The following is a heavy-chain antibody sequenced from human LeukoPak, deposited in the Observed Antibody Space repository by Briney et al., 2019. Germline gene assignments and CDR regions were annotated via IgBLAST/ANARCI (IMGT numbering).Heavy chain of an antibody. CDR1: GGSISSYY. D-gene: IGHD2-21*01. V-gene: IGHV4-59*08. CDR3: VRYSMSLFDY. Sequence: SETLSLTCTVSGGSISSYYWSWIRQPPGKGLEWIGYIYYSGSTNYNPSLKSRVTISVDTSKNQFSLKLNSVTAADTAVYYCVRYSMSLFDYWGQGTLVTVSS. J-gene: IGHJ4*02. CDR2: IYYSGST.